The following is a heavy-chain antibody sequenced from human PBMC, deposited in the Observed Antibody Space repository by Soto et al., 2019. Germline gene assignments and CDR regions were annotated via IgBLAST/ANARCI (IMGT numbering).Heavy chain of an antibody. V-gene: IGHV3-66*04. CDR2: IYSGGSA. D-gene: IGHD5-18*01. J-gene: IGHJ4*02. Sequence: EVQLVESGGGLVQPGGSLRLSCAASGFTVSSNYMSWVRQAPGKGLEWVSVIYSGGSAYYADSVKGRFTISRDNSKNTLYLQMNRLRAEDTAVYYCSRHGYSYGGGYFDYWGQGTQVTVSS. CDR1: GFTVSSNY. CDR3: SRHGYSYGGGYFDY.